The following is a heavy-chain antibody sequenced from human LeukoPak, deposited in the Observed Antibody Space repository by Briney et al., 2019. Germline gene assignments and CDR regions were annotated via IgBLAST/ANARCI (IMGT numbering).Heavy chain of an antibody. Sequence: SQTLSLTCTVSGGSISSGGYYWSWIRQPPGKGLEWIGYIYHSGSTYYNPSLKSRVTRSVDRSKNQFSLKLSSVTAADTAVYYCAKYSSSAVFDYWGQGTLVTVSS. D-gene: IGHD6-6*01. V-gene: IGHV4-30-2*01. J-gene: IGHJ4*02. CDR2: IYHSGST. CDR3: AKYSSSAVFDY. CDR1: GGSISSGGYY.